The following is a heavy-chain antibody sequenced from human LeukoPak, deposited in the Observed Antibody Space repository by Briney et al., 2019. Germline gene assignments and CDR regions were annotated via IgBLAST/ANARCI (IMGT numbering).Heavy chain of an antibody. CDR3: ARDSQEWSSGDAFDI. Sequence: GASVKVSCKASGGTFSSYAISWVRQAPGQGLEWMGGIIPIFGTANYAQKFQGRVTITADESTSTAYMELSSLRSEDTAVYYCARDSQEWSSGDAFDIWGQGTMVTVSS. J-gene: IGHJ3*02. D-gene: IGHD3-22*01. CDR1: GGTFSSYA. V-gene: IGHV1-69*01. CDR2: IIPIFGTA.